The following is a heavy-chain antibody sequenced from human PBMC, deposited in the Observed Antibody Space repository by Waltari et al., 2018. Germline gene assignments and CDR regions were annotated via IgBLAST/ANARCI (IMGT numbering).Heavy chain of an antibody. Sequence: EVQLLESGGGLVQPGGSLRLSCAASGFTLSSMARTWVRQAPGKGLEWVSAISGSGGSTYYADSVKGRFTISRDNSKNTLYLQMNSLRAEDTAVYYCAKSSTGFDIWGQGTMVTVSS. CDR3: AKSSTGFDI. CDR2: ISGSGGST. V-gene: IGHV3-23*01. CDR1: GFTLSSMA. J-gene: IGHJ3*02.